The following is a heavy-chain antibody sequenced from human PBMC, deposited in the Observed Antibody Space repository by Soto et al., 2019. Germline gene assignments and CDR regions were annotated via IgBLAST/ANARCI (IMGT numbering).Heavy chain of an antibody. CDR2: IRSKAYGGTT. CDR1: GFTFGDYA. J-gene: IGHJ4*02. V-gene: IGHV3-49*03. Sequence: GGSLRLSCTASGFTFGDYAMSWFRQAPGKGLEWVGFIRSKAYGGTTEYAASVKGRFTISRDDSKSIAYLQMNSLKTEDTAVYYCTRVGGGYCSSTSCYDFDYWGQGTLVTVSS. D-gene: IGHD2-2*01. CDR3: TRVGGGYCSSTSCYDFDY.